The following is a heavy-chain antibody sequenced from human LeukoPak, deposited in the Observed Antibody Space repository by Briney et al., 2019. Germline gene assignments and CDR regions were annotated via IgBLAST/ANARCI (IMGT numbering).Heavy chain of an antibody. CDR3: ARDSSGSYYQFYYFDY. J-gene: IGHJ4*02. Sequence: ASVKVSCKASGYTFTGYYMHWVRQAPGQGLEWMGIINPSGGSTSYAQKFQGRVTMTRDISTSTVYMELSSLRSEDTAVYYCARDSSGSYYQFYYFDYWGQGTLVTVSS. D-gene: IGHD1-26*01. V-gene: IGHV1-46*01. CDR1: GYTFTGYY. CDR2: INPSGGST.